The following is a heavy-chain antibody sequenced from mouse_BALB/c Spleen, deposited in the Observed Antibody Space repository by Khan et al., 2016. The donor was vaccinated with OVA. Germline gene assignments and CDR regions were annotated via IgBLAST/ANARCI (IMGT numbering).Heavy chain of an antibody. J-gene: IGHJ2*01. Sequence: EVQLQQSGPELVKPGASVKISCKASGYIFSDYTMDWVRQSHGKSIEWIGDFNPDNGDTFYNQKFMGKATLIVAQSYSTAFMELRSLTSEDTAVXYGAGRGDGSLGYWGQGCTLTVSP. CDR1: GYIFSDYT. V-gene: IGHV1-18*01. CDR3: AGRGDGSLGY. CDR2: FNPDNGDT. D-gene: IGHD1-1*01.